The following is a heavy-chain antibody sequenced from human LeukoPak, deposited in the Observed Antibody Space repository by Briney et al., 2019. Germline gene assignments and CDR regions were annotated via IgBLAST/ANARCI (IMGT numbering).Heavy chain of an antibody. V-gene: IGHV4-59*01. CDR3: ARSYGDFGFDP. J-gene: IGHJ5*02. D-gene: IGHD2-21*01. CDR2: IYFSEST. CDR1: GGSISSFY. Sequence: SETLSLTCTVSGGSISSFYLSCIRQSPGKGLEYIGYIYFSESTYYSPSLKSRVTISVDTSKNQFSLKVRSVTAADTAVYYCARSYGDFGFDPWGPGTPVTVSS.